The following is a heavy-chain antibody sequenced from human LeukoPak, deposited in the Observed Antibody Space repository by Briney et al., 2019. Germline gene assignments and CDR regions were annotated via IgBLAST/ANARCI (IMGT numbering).Heavy chain of an antibody. CDR3: AKDSGYSYATDY. J-gene: IGHJ4*02. D-gene: IGHD5-18*01. CDR2: ISGSGGST. V-gene: IGHV3-23*01. CDR1: GFTFSSYA. Sequence: PGGSLRLSCAASGFTFSSYAMTWVRQAPGKGLEWVSGISGSGGSTYYADSVKGRFTISRDNSKNTLYLQMNSLRAEDTAVYYCAKDSGYSYATDYWGQGTLVTVSS.